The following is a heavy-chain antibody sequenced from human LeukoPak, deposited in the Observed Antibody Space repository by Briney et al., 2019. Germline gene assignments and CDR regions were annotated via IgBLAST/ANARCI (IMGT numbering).Heavy chain of an antibody. J-gene: IGHJ5*02. D-gene: IGHD3-22*01. CDR3: TRDGVLSATVVALDGP. CDR2: IRSKAYGGTT. V-gene: IGHV3-49*04. CDR1: GFTFGDYA. Sequence: GGSLRLSCTASGFTFGDYAMSWVRQAPGKGLEWVGFIRSKAYGGTTEYAASVKGRFTISRDDSKSIAYLQMNSLKTEDTAVYYCTRDGVLSATVVALDGPWGQGTLVTVSS.